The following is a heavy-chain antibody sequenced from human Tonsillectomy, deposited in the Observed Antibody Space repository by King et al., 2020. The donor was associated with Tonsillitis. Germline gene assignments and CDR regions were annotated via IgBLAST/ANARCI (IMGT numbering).Heavy chain of an antibody. J-gene: IGHJ4*02. Sequence: QLVQSGAEVKKPGASVKVSYKASGYTFTSYSIHWVRQAPGQGLQWMGMINPNGGSTDYAQTFQGRVTMTSDASATTVYMELSSLRSEDTAVYYCARPDSGNWNFFDHWGQGTLVTVSS. CDR3: ARPDSGNWNFFDH. V-gene: IGHV1-46*03. CDR1: GYTFTSYS. D-gene: IGHD1-20*01. CDR2: INPNGGST.